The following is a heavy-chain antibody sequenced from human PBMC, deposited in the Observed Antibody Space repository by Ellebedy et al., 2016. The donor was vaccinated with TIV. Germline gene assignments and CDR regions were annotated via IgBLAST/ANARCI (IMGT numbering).Heavy chain of an antibody. CDR3: ARAISPTTPGNWFDR. CDR1: GFTFTSSA. CDR2: IVVGSGNT. J-gene: IGHJ5*02. D-gene: IGHD4-17*01. Sequence: AASVKVSCKASGFTFTSSAMQWVRQARGQRLEWIGWIVVGSGNTNYAQKFQERVTITRDMSTSTVYMELSSLRSEDTAVYYCARAISPTTPGNWFDRWGQGTLVTVSS. V-gene: IGHV1-58*02.